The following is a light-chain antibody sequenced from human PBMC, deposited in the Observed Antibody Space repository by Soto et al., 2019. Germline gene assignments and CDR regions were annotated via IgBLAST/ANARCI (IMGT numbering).Light chain of an antibody. J-gene: IGKJ5*01. CDR1: QTVNTY. CDR2: DAS. V-gene: IGKV3-11*01. CDR3: QQRGTSIT. Sequence: IVLTQSPATLSLWPGETAVLSCRASQTVNTYLSWYQQRPGQAPRLLIYDASKRVPGIPARFSGSGSGTDFTLTISSLEPEDFALYYCQQRGTSITFGHGTRLEIE.